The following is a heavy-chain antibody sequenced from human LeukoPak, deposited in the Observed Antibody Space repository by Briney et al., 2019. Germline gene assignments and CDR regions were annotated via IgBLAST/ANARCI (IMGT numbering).Heavy chain of an antibody. J-gene: IGHJ6*02. CDR2: INPSGGST. CDR3: ARDLVAATRTYYYYGMDV. Sequence: ASVKVSCKASGYTFTCYYMHWVLQAPGQGLEWMGIINPSGGSTSYAQKFQGRVTMTRDTSTSTVYMELSSLRSEDTAVYYCARDLVAATRTYYYYGMDVWGQGTTVTVSS. D-gene: IGHD2-15*01. CDR1: GYTFTCYY. V-gene: IGHV1-46*01.